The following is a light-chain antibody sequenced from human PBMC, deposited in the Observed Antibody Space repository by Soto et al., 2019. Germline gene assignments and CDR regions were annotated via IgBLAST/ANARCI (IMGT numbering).Light chain of an antibody. V-gene: IGKV1-39*01. J-gene: IGKJ5*01. CDR3: QQTHAVPLA. Sequence: DVQMTQSPASLSASVGDRVTIACRAGQPIADYLNWYQQKPGEAPKVLIFGASSLRSGVPSRFSGSGYGTDFTLTINNLQPEDFATYSCQQTHAVPLAFGQGTRL. CDR1: QPIADY. CDR2: GAS.